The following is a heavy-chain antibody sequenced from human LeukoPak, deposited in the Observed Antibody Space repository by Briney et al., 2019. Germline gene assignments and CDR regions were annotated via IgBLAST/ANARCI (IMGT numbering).Heavy chain of an antibody. D-gene: IGHD5-18*01. CDR1: GFTFDDYA. Sequence: GGSLRLSCAASGFTFDDYAMHWVRQAPGKGLEWVSYISSSGSTIYYADSVKGRFTISRDNAKNSLYLQMNSLRAEDTAVYYCARAEAYSYGPFDYWGQGTLVTVSS. V-gene: IGHV3-11*04. CDR3: ARAEAYSYGPFDY. CDR2: ISSSGSTI. J-gene: IGHJ4*02.